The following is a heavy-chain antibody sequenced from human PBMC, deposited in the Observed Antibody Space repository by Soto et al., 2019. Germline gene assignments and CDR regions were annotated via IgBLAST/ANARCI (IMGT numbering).Heavy chain of an antibody. CDR3: ARDPYSSGWYSGGGY. V-gene: IGHV4-30-4*01. CDR1: GGSISSGDYY. D-gene: IGHD6-19*01. J-gene: IGHJ4*02. Sequence: LCGGSISSGDYYWSWIRQPPGKGLEWIGYIYYSGSTYYNPSLKSRVTISVDTSKNHFSLKLSSVTAADTAVYYCARDPYSSGWYSGGGYWGQGTLVTVSS. CDR2: IYYSGST.